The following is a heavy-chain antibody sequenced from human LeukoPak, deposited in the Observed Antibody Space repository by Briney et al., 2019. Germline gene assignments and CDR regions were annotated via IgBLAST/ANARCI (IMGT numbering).Heavy chain of an antibody. V-gene: IGHV1-2*03. CDR1: GYTFTGYY. J-gene: IGHJ4*02. CDR2: ILPSSGGP. CDR3: ARKGEDYGDYDY. Sequence: LGASVKVSCKASGYTFTGYYMHWVRQAPGQGLEWMGWILPSSGGPYYAQKFQGRVTKTRDTSINTAYMELSRLRSDDTAVYYCARKGEDYGDYDYWGQGTLVTVSS. D-gene: IGHD4-17*01.